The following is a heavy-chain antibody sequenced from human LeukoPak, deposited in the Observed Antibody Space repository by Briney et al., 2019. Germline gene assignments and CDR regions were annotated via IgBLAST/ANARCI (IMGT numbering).Heavy chain of an antibody. CDR1: GTSFNGYY. CDR3: ATNLPLPLNWFDP. J-gene: IGHJ5*02. Sequence: PSETLSLTCAVYGTSFNGYYWSWIRQPPGKGLEWIGEINHSGSTNYNPSLKSRVTISVDTSKNQFSLKLSSVTAADTAVYYCATNLPLPLNWFDPWGQGTLVTVSS. D-gene: IGHD1-26*01. V-gene: IGHV4-34*01. CDR2: INHSGST.